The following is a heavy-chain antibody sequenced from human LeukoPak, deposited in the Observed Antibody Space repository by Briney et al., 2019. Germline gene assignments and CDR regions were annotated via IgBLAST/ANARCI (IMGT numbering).Heavy chain of an antibody. CDR1: GFTFGDYA. V-gene: IGHV3-49*04. D-gene: IGHD2-2*01. CDR3: ARDPYCSRSTCSNFDY. Sequence: GGSLRLSCTASGFTFGDYAVSWVRQAPGKGLEWVGFIRSKAYGGTTEYAASVKGRFTISRDDSKTIAYLQMNGLKTEDTAVYYCARDPYCSRSTCSNFDYWGQGTLVTVSS. J-gene: IGHJ4*02. CDR2: IRSKAYGGTT.